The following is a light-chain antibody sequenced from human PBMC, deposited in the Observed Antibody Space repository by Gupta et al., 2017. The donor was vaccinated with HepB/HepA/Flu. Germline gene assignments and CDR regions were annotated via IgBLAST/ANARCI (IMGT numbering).Light chain of an antibody. CDR3: SSYTSSSS. V-gene: IGLV2-14*03. CDR2: DVS. CDR1: SSDVGGYNY. Sequence: QSALTQPASVSGSPGQAITITCTGTSSDVGGYNYVSWYQQHPGKAPNLMIYDVSNRPSGVSNRFSDSKSGNTASLTISGLQAEDEADYYCSSYTSSSSFGGGTKLTVL. J-gene: IGLJ2*01.